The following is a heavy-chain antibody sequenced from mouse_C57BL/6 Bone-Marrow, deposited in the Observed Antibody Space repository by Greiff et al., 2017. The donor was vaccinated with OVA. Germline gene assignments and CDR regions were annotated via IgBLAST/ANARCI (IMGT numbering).Heavy chain of an antibody. CDR1: GYTFTSYW. J-gene: IGHJ3*01. CDR2: IDPSDSYT. CDR3: ARPPDYYGSPWFAY. V-gene: IGHV1-50*01. D-gene: IGHD1-1*01. Sequence: QVQLQQPGAELVKPGASVKLSCKASGYTFTSYWMQWVKQRPGQGLEWIGEIDPSDSYTNYNQKFKGKATLTVDTSSSTAYMQLSSLTSEDSAVYYCARPPDYYGSPWFAYWGQGTLVTVSA.